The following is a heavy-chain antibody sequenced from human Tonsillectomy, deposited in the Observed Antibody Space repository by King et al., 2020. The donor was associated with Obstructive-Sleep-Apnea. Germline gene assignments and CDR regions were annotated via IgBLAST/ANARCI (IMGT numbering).Heavy chain of an antibody. CDR2: ISSNGGSI. CDR1: GFTFDDYA. D-gene: IGHD6-13*01. J-gene: IGHJ4*02. CDR3: EKDVAAAGPRAFEY. Sequence: QLVQSGGGLVQPGRSLRLTCAASGFTFDDYAMHWVRQAPGQALEWVSGISSNGGSITYAGSVKGRFTISRDNAKNSLYVQMNSLRTEDTAFYYCEKDVAAAGPRAFEYWGQGILVTVSS. V-gene: IGHV3-9*01.